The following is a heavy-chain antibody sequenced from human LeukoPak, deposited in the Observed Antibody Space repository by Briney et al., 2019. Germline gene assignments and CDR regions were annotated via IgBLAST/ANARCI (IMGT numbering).Heavy chain of an antibody. D-gene: IGHD6-13*01. Sequence: GGSLRLSCAASGFTFSNYAMSWVRQAPGKGLEWVSAISGNGGNAYYADSVKGRFTISRDNSKNTLCLQMNSLRAEDTAVYYCARGGSSSSIFDYWGQGTLVTVSS. CDR2: ISGNGGNA. CDR3: ARGGSSSSIFDY. V-gene: IGHV3-23*01. J-gene: IGHJ4*02. CDR1: GFTFSNYA.